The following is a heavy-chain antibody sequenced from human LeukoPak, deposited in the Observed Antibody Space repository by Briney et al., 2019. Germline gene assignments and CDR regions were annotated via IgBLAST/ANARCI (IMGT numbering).Heavy chain of an antibody. V-gene: IGHV3-74*01. CDR2: INSDGSST. J-gene: IGHJ3*02. D-gene: IGHD3-10*01. CDR3: ARGGGRMVRGVIDAFDI. Sequence: GGSLRLSCAASGFTLSSYWMHWVRQAPGKGLVWVSRINSDGSSTSYADSVKGRFTISRDNAKNTLYLQMNSLRAEDTAVYYCARGGGRMVRGVIDAFDIWGQGTMVTVSS. CDR1: GFTLSSYW.